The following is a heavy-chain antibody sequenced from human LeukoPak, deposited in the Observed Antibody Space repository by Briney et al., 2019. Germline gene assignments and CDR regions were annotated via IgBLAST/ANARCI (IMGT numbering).Heavy chain of an antibody. D-gene: IGHD2-2*02. CDR2: INHSGST. V-gene: IGHV4-34*01. CDR1: GGSFSGYY. J-gene: IGHJ4*02. Sequence: SETLSLTCAVYGGSFSGYYWSWIRQPPGKGLEWIGEINHSGSTNYNPSLKSRLTISVDTSKNQVSLKLSSVTAADTAVYYCARVVPAAINFDYWGQGTLVTVSS. CDR3: ARVVPAAINFDY.